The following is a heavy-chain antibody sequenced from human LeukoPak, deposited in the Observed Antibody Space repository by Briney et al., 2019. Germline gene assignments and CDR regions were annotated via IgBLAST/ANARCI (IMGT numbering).Heavy chain of an antibody. Sequence: GGSLRLSCAASGFTFSSHAMTWVRQAPGKGLEWVSTISGSGDRTFYADSVKGRFTISRDNSKNTLYLQMNSLRADDTAVYYCARAGGVDYYGSGSYVFDYWGQGTLVTVSS. V-gene: IGHV3-23*01. CDR1: GFTFSSHA. CDR2: ISGSGDRT. CDR3: ARAGGVDYYGSGSYVFDY. J-gene: IGHJ4*02. D-gene: IGHD3-10*01.